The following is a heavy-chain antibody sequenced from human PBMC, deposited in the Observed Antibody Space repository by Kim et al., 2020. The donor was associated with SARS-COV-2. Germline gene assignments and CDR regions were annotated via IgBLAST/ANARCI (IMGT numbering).Heavy chain of an antibody. CDR2: INHSGST. Sequence: SETLSLTCAVYGGSFSGYYWSWIRQPPGKGLEWIGEINHSGSTNYNPSLKSRVTISVDTSTNQFSLKLSSVTAADTAVYYCARGTGQWLSRHYYYYMDVWGKGTTVTVSS. CDR3: ARGTGQWLSRHYYYYMDV. V-gene: IGHV4-34*01. D-gene: IGHD6-19*01. CDR1: GGSFSGYY. J-gene: IGHJ6*03.